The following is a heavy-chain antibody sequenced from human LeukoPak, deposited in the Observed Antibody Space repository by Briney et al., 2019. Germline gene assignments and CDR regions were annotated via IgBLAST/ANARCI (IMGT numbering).Heavy chain of an antibody. V-gene: IGHV1-69*01. CDR1: GGTFSSYA. D-gene: IGHD5-24*01. Sequence: ASVKVSCKASGGTFSSYAISWVRQAPGQVLEWMGGIIPIFGTANYAQKFQGRVTITADESTSTAYMELSSLRSEDTAVYYCARLGPGGMATITNWGQGTLVTVSS. CDR3: ARLGPGGMATITN. J-gene: IGHJ4*02. CDR2: IIPIFGTA.